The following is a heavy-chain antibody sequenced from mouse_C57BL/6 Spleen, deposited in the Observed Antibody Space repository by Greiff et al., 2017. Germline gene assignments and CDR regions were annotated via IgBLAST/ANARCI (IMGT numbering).Heavy chain of an antibody. Sequence: EVQGVESGGGLVQPGGSMKLSCAASGFTFSDAWMDWVRQSPEKGLEWVAEIRNKANNHATYYAESVKGRFTISRDDSKSSVYLQMNSLRAEDTGIYYCTRTRIYYYGSSYVRFAYWGQGTLVTVSA. J-gene: IGHJ3*01. CDR1: GFTFSDAW. D-gene: IGHD1-1*01. CDR3: TRTRIYYYGSSYVRFAY. CDR2: IRNKANNHAT. V-gene: IGHV6-6*01.